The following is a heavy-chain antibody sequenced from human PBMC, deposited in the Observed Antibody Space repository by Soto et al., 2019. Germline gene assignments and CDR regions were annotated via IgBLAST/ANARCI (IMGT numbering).Heavy chain of an antibody. D-gene: IGHD3-3*01. CDR3: ARGKRFSDWFDP. Sequence: SATLSLTCSVSGGSMSSYYWTWIRQPAGKGLEWIGRVYSSGGTHYNSSLKSRVTISLDTSKNQFSLRLISVTAADTAVYYCARGKRFSDWFDPWGPGTLVTVSS. CDR2: VYSSGGT. J-gene: IGHJ5*02. V-gene: IGHV4-4*07. CDR1: GGSMSSYY.